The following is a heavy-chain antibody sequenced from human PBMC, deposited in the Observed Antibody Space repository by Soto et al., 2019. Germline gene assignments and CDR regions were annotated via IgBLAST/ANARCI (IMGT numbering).Heavy chain of an antibody. CDR2: IYYSGST. CDR1: GGSISSSIYY. CDR3: ARRLYYDSSGFEGGGMDV. Sequence: SDTLSLTCTVSGGSISSSIYYWGWIRQPPGKGLEWIGSIYYSGSTYYNPSLKSRVTISVDTSKNQFSLKLSSVTAADTAVYYCARRLYYDSSGFEGGGMDVWGQGTTVTVSS. V-gene: IGHV4-39*01. D-gene: IGHD3-22*01. J-gene: IGHJ6*02.